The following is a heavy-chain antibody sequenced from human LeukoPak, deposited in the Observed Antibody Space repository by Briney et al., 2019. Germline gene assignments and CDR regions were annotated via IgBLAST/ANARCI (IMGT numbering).Heavy chain of an antibody. Sequence: PGGSLRLSCAASGFTFTTYVMHWVRQAPGKGLEWVAVMSYDGSHKYYADSVKGRFTISRDNSKNTLYLQMNSLRPEDTAVYYCAKGLRSDYSDYGPLFDYWGQGTLVTVSS. CDR1: GFTFTTYV. J-gene: IGHJ4*02. D-gene: IGHD4-11*01. V-gene: IGHV3-30*18. CDR3: AKGLRSDYSDYGPLFDY. CDR2: MSYDGSHK.